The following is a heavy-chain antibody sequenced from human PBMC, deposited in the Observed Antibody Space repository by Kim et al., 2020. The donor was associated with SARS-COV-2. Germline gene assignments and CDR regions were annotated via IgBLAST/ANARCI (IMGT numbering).Heavy chain of an antibody. CDR1: GGSISSSSYY. V-gene: IGHV4-39*01. CDR3: AILPSLYGGNPIDY. CDR2: IYYSGST. J-gene: IGHJ4*02. D-gene: IGHD4-17*01. Sequence: SETLSLTCTVSGGSISSSSYYWGWIRQPPGKGLEWIGSIYYSGSTYYNPSLKSRVTISVDTSKNQFSLKLSSVTTADTAVYYCAILPSLYGGNPIDYWGQGTLVTVSS.